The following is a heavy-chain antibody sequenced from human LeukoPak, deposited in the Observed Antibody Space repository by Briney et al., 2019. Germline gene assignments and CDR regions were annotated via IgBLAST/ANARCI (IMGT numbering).Heavy chain of an antibody. CDR1: GFTFSSYW. D-gene: IGHD6-25*01. Sequence: GGSLRLSCAASGFTFSSYWMSWVRQTPGKGLEWVANIKEDGSGKYYLDSVKGRFTISRDNAKNSLYLQMNSLRAEDTAVFYCARLPLTSRRHFEYWGQGTLVTVSS. V-gene: IGHV3-7*05. CDR3: ARLPLTSRRHFEY. CDR2: IKEDGSGK. J-gene: IGHJ4*02.